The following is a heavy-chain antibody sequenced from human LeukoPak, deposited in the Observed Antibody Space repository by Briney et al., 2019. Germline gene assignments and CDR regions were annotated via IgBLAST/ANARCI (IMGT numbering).Heavy chain of an antibody. J-gene: IGHJ4*02. V-gene: IGHV3-48*03. CDR3: TGGGGVAGLGVDY. D-gene: IGHD6-19*01. CDR2: ISSSGSTI. CDR1: GFTFSSYE. Sequence: GGSLRLSCAASGFTFSSYEMNWVRQAPGKGLEWISYISSSGSTIYYADSVKGRFTISRDNAKNSLSLQMNSLRAEDTAVYYCTGGGGVAGLGVDYWGQGTLVTVSS.